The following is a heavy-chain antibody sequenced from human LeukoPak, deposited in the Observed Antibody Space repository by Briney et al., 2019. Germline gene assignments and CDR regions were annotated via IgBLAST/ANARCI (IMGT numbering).Heavy chain of an antibody. D-gene: IGHD6-19*01. V-gene: IGHV1-2*06. J-gene: IGHJ4*02. CDR1: GYTFTGYY. CDR2: INPNSGGT. CDR3: ARTTNGWYSPFDC. Sequence: ASVKVSCKASGYTFTGYYMHWVRQAPGQGLEWMGRINPNSGGTNYAQKFQGRVTMTRDTSISTAYMELSRLRSDDTAVYYCARTTNGWYSPFDCWGQGTLVTVSS.